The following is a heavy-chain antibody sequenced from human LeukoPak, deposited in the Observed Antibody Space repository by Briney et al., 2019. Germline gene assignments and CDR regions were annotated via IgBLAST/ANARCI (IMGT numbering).Heavy chain of an antibody. V-gene: IGHV3-7*01. J-gene: IGHJ4*02. D-gene: IGHD2-15*01. Sequence: PGGSLRLSCAASGFTFSRYAMNWVRQAPGKGLEWVANIKQDGSEKYYVDSVKGRFTISRDNSKNTLYLQMNSLRAEDTAVYYCARRRVAGFIVVGAVDYWGQGTLVTVSS. CDR1: GFTFSRYA. CDR3: ARRRVAGFIVVGAVDY. CDR2: IKQDGSEK.